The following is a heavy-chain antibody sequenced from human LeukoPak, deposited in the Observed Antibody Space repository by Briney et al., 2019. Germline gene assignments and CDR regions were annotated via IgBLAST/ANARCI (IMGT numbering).Heavy chain of an antibody. CDR1: GGSFSGYY. CDR2: INHSGST. Sequence: PSETLSLTCAVYGGSFSGYYWSWIRQPPGKGLEWIGEINHSGSTNYNPSLKCRVTISVDTSKNQFSLKLSSVTAADTAVYYCARENGIVVVPAATYYFDYWGQGTLVTVSS. D-gene: IGHD2-2*01. CDR3: ARENGIVVVPAATYYFDY. J-gene: IGHJ4*02. V-gene: IGHV4-34*01.